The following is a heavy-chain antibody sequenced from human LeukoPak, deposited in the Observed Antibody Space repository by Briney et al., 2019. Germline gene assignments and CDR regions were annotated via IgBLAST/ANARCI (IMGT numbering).Heavy chain of an antibody. J-gene: IGHJ3*02. CDR3: ARGRRDGYTGYAFDI. D-gene: IGHD5-24*01. CDR2: IKQDGSEK. V-gene: IGHV3-7*01. CDR1: GFSFSSYW. Sequence: GGSLRLSCAASGFSFSSYWMSWVRQAPGKGLEWVANIKQDGSEKYYVDSVKGRFTISRDNAKNSLYLQMNSLRAEDTAVYYCARGRRDGYTGYAFDIWGQGTMVTVSS.